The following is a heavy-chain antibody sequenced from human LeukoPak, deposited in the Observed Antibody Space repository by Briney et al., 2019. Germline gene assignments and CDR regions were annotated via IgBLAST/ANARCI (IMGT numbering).Heavy chain of an antibody. Sequence: GGSLRLSCAASGFTFSSYWMSWVRQAPGKGLEWVANIKQDGSEKYYVDSVKGRFTISRDNAKNSLYLQMNSLRAEDTAVYYCARKQWLARGYYFDYWGQGTLVTVSS. V-gene: IGHV3-7*01. CDR3: ARKQWLARGYYFDY. CDR1: GFTFSSYW. J-gene: IGHJ4*02. D-gene: IGHD6-19*01. CDR2: IKQDGSEK.